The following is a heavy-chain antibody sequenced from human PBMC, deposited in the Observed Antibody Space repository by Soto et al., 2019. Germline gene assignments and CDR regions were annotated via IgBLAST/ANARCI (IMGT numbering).Heavy chain of an antibody. Sequence: QVQLVESGGGVVQPGRSLRLSCAASGFTFSSYGMHWVRQAPGKGLEWVAVIWYDGSNKYYADSVKGRFTISRDNSKNTLYLQMNSLRAEDTAVYYGARTYGSGTQVYYYGMDVWGQGTTVTVSS. CDR1: GFTFSSYG. D-gene: IGHD3-10*01. CDR2: IWYDGSNK. CDR3: ARTYGSGTQVYYYGMDV. V-gene: IGHV3-33*01. J-gene: IGHJ6*02.